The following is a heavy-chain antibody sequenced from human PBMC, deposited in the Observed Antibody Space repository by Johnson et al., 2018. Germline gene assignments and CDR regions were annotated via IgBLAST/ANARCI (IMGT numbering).Heavy chain of an antibody. CDR1: GFTFDDNA. Sequence: VQLVQSGGGLVQPGRSLRLSCAASGFTFDDNAMHWVRQAPGTALGWVSGISWKSGTIAYADAVAARFHTSSDNDKNSLYLQMNSLRAEDTALYYCAKDAYGSGSKYYYYLDVWGRGTTVTVSS. D-gene: IGHD3-10*01. V-gene: IGHV3-9*01. J-gene: IGHJ6*03. CDR2: ISWKSGTI. CDR3: AKDAYGSGSKYYYYLDV.